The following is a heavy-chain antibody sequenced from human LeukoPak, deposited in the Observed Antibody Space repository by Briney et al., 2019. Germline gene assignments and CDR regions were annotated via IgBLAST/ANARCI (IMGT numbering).Heavy chain of an antibody. D-gene: IGHD2-2*02. V-gene: IGHV7-4-1*02. CDR3: ATDNTD. Sequence: GASVKVSCKVSGDSLTELSMHWTRQAPGKGLEWMGWINTNTGNPTYAQGFTGRFVFSLDTSVSTAYLQISSLKAEDTAVYYCATDNTDWGQGTLVTVSS. CDR2: INTNTGNP. J-gene: IGHJ1*01. CDR1: GDSLTELS.